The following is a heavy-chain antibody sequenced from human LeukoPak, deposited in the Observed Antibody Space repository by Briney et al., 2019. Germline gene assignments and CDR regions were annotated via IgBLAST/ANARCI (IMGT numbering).Heavy chain of an antibody. CDR1: GGSISNYY. CDR2: IHYSGST. CDR3: ARSGRGQYYDYIWGSYNY. J-gene: IGHJ4*02. Sequence: SETLSLTCTVSGGSISNYYWSWIRQTPGKGLEWIGYIHYSGSTNYNPSLKSRVTISVDTPKNQFSLRLRSVTAADTAVYFCARSGRGQYYDYIWGSYNYWGQGILVTVSS. D-gene: IGHD3-16*01. V-gene: IGHV4-59*01.